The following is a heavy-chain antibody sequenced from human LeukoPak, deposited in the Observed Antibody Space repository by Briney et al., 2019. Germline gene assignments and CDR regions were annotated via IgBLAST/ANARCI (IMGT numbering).Heavy chain of an antibody. CDR3: ARVRRVGATPTYNWFDP. CDR1: GGSISSYY. V-gene: IGHV4-59*01. CDR2: IYYSGST. J-gene: IGHJ5*02. Sequence: SETLSLTCTVSGGSISSYYWSWIRQPPGKGLEWIGYIYYSGSTNYNPSLKSRVTISADTSKNQFSLKLSSVTAADTAVYYCARVRRVGATPTYNWFDPWGQGTLVTVSS. D-gene: IGHD1-26*01.